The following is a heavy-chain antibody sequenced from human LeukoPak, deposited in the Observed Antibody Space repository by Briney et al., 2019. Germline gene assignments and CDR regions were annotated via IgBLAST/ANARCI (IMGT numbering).Heavy chain of an antibody. D-gene: IGHD2-2*01. V-gene: IGHV1-69*04. J-gene: IGHJ4*02. CDR1: EDIFNNYA. CDR3: ARDWTPADTTGFDS. Sequence: GSAVRVSCKASEDIFNNYAISWVRQAPGQGLEWVGRIILPFDMSEYAQTFHGRVTLTADKTTTTAFLELRRLRTKDTAVYYCARDWTPADTTGFDSWGQGTLVRVYS. CDR2: IILPFDMS.